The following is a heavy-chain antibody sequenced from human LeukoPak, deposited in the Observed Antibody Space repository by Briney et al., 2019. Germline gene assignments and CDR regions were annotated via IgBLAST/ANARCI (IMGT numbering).Heavy chain of an antibody. Sequence: GASVKVSCKASGYTFTTYNINWVRQAPGQGLEWMGIINPSGGSTSYAQKFQGRVTMTRDMSTSTVYMELSSLRSEDTAVYYCARGRGSGWRPTKEIFDYWGQGTLVTVSS. CDR2: INPSGGST. V-gene: IGHV1-46*01. CDR1: GYTFTTYN. D-gene: IGHD6-19*01. CDR3: ARGRGSGWRPTKEIFDY. J-gene: IGHJ4*02.